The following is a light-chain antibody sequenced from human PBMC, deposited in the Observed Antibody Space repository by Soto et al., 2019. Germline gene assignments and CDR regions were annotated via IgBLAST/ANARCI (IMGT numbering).Light chain of an antibody. V-gene: IGLV4-69*01. Sequence: QSVLTQSPSASASLGASVKLTCTLSSGHSTYAIAWHQQQPEKGPRYLMKLTSDGSHTKGDGIPDRFSGSSSGAERYLTISSLQSDDEADYYCQTWGTGIRVFGGGTKLTVL. CDR1: SGHSTYA. J-gene: IGLJ3*02. CDR3: QTWGTGIRV. CDR2: LTSDGSH.